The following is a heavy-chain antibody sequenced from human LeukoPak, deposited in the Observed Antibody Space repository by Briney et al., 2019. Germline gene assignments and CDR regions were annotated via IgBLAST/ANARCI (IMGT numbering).Heavy chain of an antibody. CDR3: AKVWQLWYQTIGGHFDY. Sequence: GGSLRLSCAASGFTFSSYGMHWVRQAPGKGLEWVAVISYDGSNKYYADSVKGRFTISRDNSKNTLYLQMNSLRAEDTAVYYCAKVWQLWYQTIGGHFDYWGQGNLVTVAS. V-gene: IGHV3-30*18. D-gene: IGHD5-18*01. J-gene: IGHJ4*02. CDR1: GFTFSSYG. CDR2: ISYDGSNK.